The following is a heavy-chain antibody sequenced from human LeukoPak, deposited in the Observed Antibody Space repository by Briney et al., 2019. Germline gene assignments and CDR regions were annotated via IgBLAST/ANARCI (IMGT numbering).Heavy chain of an antibody. D-gene: IGHD3-22*01. V-gene: IGHV1-69*04. CDR1: GYTFSSYA. J-gene: IGHJ4*02. CDR3: ASSDSGYYYV. CDR2: IIPILGIA. Sequence: ASVKVSCKASGYTFSSYAISWVRQAPGQGLEWMGRIIPILGIANYAQKFQGRVTITADKSTSTAYMELSSLRSEDTAVYYCASSDSGYYYVWGQGTLVTVSA.